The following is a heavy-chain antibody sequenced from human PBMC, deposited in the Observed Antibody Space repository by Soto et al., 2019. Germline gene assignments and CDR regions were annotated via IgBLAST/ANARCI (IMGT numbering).Heavy chain of an antibody. V-gene: IGHV5-51*01. CDR2: IYPGDSDT. Sequence: PGESLKISCKGSGYSFTSYWIGWVRQMPGKGLEWMGIIYPGDSDTRYSPSFQGQVTISADKSISTAYLQWSSLKASDTAMYYCARLAGDIVVVVAPYYYYYMDVWGKGTTVTVSS. CDR3: ARLAGDIVVVVAPYYYYYMDV. D-gene: IGHD2-15*01. CDR1: GYSFTSYW. J-gene: IGHJ6*03.